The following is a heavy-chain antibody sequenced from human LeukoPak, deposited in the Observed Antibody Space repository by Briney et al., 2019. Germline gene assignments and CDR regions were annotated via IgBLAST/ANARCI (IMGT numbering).Heavy chain of an antibody. CDR3: ARDSHYVYFDY. CDR2: IWYDGSNK. D-gene: IGHD3-10*02. CDR1: GFTFSSYG. V-gene: IGHV3-33*01. J-gene: IGHJ4*02. Sequence: GRSLRLSCAASGFTFSSYGMHWVRQAPGKGLEWVAVIWYDGSNKYYADSVKGRFTISRDNSKNTLYLQMNSLRAEDTAVYYCARDSHYVYFDYWGQGTLVTVSS.